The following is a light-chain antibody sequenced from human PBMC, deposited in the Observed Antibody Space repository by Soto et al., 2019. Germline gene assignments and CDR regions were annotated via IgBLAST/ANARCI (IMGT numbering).Light chain of an antibody. V-gene: IGLV2-14*01. J-gene: IGLJ2*01. CDR2: AVS. CDR3: SSYTSSSSLV. CDR1: SSDVGGYNY. Sequence: QSVLTQPASVSGSPGQSITISCTGTSSDVGGYNYVSWYQQHPGKAPKLTIYAVSIRPSGVSSRFSGSKSGNTASLTISGLQAEDEADYYCSSYTSSSSLVFGGVTKLTVL.